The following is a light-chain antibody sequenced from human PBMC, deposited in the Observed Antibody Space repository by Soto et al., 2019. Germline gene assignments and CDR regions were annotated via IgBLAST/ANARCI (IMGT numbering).Light chain of an antibody. V-gene: IGLV4-69*01. CDR1: SGHSSYA. Sequence: QSVLTQSPSASASLGASVKLTCTLSSGHSSYAIAWHQQQPEKGPWYLMKLNSDGSHSKGDGIPDRFSGSSSGAERYLTISSLQSEDEADYYCQTWGTGIRVFGGGTQLTVL. CDR2: LNSDGSH. CDR3: QTWGTGIRV. J-gene: IGLJ2*01.